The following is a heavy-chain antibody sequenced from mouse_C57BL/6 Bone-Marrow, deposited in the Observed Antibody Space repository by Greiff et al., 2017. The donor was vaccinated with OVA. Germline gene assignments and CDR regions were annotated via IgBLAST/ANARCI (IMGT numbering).Heavy chain of an antibody. CDR1: GYTFTSYW. V-gene: IGHV1-50*01. Sequence: QVQLQQPGAELVKPGASVKLSCKASGYTFTSYWMQWVKQRPGQGLEWIGELDPSDSYPNYNQKFKGKATLTVDTSSSTAYMQLSSLTSEDSAVYYCASSVVAHWYFDVWGTGTTVTVSS. CDR3: ASSVVAHWYFDV. D-gene: IGHD1-1*01. J-gene: IGHJ1*03. CDR2: LDPSDSYP.